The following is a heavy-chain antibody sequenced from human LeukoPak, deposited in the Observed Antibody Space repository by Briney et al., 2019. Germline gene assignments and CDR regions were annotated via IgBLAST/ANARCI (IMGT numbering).Heavy chain of an antibody. CDR3: ARDPLYYYDSSGYYAEYFQH. CDR2: ISAYNGNT. Sequence: ASVKVSCKASGYTFTSYGISWVRQAPGQGLEWMGWISAYNGNTNYAQKLQGRVTMTTDTSTSTAYMELRSLRSDDTAVYYCARDPLYYYDSSGYYAEYFQHWGQGTLVTVSS. J-gene: IGHJ1*01. D-gene: IGHD3-22*01. CDR1: GYTFTSYG. V-gene: IGHV1-18*01.